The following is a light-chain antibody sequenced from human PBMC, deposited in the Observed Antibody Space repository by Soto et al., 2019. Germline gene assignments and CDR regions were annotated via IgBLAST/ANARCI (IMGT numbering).Light chain of an antibody. CDR2: GAS. CDR3: QQYGNSRGILN. Sequence: EIVLTQSPGTLSVSPGERATLSCRASQTVSASYLAWYQHKPGQAPRLLIYGASTRATGIPDRFSGSGSGTDFTLTISRLEPEDFAVYYCQQYGNSRGILNFGGGTKVEIK. J-gene: IGKJ4*01. V-gene: IGKV3-20*01. CDR1: QTVSASY.